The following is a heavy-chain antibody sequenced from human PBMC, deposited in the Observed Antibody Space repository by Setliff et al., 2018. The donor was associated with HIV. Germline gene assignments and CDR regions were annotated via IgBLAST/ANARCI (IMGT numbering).Heavy chain of an antibody. CDR1: GDSIDRSNFF. J-gene: IGHJ4*02. CDR3: ARGGAFCGRDSCYYLDY. D-gene: IGHD2-21*02. CDR2: IYYSGSA. Sequence: SETLSLTCTVXGDSIDRSNFFWTWIRQHPGKGLEWIGYIYYSGSATYNPSLKSHASISVDTSRNEFSLKLSSVTAADTAVYFCARGGAFCGRDSCYYLDYWGQGXXXXVSS. V-gene: IGHV4-31*01.